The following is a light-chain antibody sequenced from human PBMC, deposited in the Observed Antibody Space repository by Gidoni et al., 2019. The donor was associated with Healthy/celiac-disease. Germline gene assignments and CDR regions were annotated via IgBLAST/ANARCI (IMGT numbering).Light chain of an antibody. V-gene: IGKV4-1*01. J-gene: IGKJ4*01. CDR2: WAS. CDR3: QQYYSTPPT. CDR1: QSVLYSSNNKNY. Sequence: DIVMTQSPDSLAVSLGGRATINCKSSQSVLYSSNNKNYLAWYQQKPGQPPKLLIYWASTRESGVPGRFSGSGSGTDFTLTISSLQAEDVAVYYCQQYYSTPPTFGGGTKVEIK.